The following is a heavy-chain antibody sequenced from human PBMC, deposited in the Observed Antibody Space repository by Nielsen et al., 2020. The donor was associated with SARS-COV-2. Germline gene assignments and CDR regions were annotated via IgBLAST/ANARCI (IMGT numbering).Heavy chain of an antibody. CDR2: INTKTGKS. CDR1: GYTFTRHT. D-gene: IGHD1-1*01. V-gene: IGHV7-4-1*01. CDR3: VRGTEGYYGMDV. Sequence: ASVEVSCKTSGYTFTRHTMNWVRQAPGQGLEWMGWINTKTGKSAYAQGFTGRFVFSFDTSVSTAYLQTSSLQADDTATYYCVRGTEGYYGMDVWGQGTTVNVSS. J-gene: IGHJ6*02.